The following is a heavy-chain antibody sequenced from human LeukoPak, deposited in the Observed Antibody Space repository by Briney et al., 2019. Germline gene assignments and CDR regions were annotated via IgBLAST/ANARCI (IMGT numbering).Heavy chain of an antibody. Sequence: PSETLSLTCTVSGGSISSGGYYWSWIRQHPGKGLEWIGYIYYSVSTYYNPSLKSRVTISVDTSKSQFSLKLSSVTAADTAVYYCARVAYCGGDCYSPPYYFDYWGQGTLVTVSS. CDR2: IYYSVST. CDR1: GGSISSGGYY. D-gene: IGHD2-21*02. J-gene: IGHJ4*02. V-gene: IGHV4-31*03. CDR3: ARVAYCGGDCYSPPYYFDY.